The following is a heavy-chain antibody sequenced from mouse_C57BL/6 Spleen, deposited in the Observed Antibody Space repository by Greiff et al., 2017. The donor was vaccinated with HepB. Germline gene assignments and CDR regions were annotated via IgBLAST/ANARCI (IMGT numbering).Heavy chain of an antibody. CDR2: IYPRSGNT. V-gene: IGHV1-81*01. Sequence: QVQLQQSGAELARPGASVKLSCKASGYTFTSYGISWVKQRTGQGLEWIGEIYPRSGNTYYNEKFKGKATLTADKSSSTAYMELRSLTSEDSAVYFCARFYYSKGGYYFDYWGQGTTLTVSS. J-gene: IGHJ2*01. CDR3: ARFYYSKGGYYFDY. CDR1: GYTFTSYG. D-gene: IGHD2-5*01.